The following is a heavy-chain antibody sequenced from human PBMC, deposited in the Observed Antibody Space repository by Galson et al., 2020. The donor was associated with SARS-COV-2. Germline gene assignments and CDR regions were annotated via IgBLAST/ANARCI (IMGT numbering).Heavy chain of an antibody. Sequence: SGPTLVKPTQTLTLTCTFSGFSLSSSGVGVGWIRQPPGKALEWLALIYWDDDEHYSPSLKSRLTITKATSKNQVVLTMTNMDPVDTGTYFGAYVLYFESSGDWGFDYWGQGTRVIVSS. V-gene: IGHV2-5*02. D-gene: IGHD3-22*01. CDR3: AYVLYFESSGDWGFDY. J-gene: IGHJ4*02. CDR1: GFSLSSSGVG. CDR2: IYWDDDE.